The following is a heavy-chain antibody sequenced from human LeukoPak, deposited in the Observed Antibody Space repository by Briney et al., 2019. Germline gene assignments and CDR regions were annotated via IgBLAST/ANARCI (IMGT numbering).Heavy chain of an antibody. V-gene: IGHV1-2*02. CDR1: GYTFTGYY. J-gene: IGHJ5*02. D-gene: IGHD3-3*01. Sequence: ASVKVSCKASGYTFTGYYMYWVRQAPGQGLEWMGWINPNSGGTNYAQKFQGRVTMTRDTSISTAYMELSRLRSDDTAVYYCAREPTYYDFWSGYYTPRGWFDPWGQGTLVTVSS. CDR2: INPNSGGT. CDR3: AREPTYYDFWSGYYTPRGWFDP.